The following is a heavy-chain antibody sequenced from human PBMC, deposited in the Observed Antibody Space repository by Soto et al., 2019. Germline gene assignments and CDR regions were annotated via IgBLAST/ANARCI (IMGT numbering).Heavy chain of an antibody. D-gene: IGHD3-22*01. CDR3: ASYYYDRSGYYRLDY. J-gene: IGHJ4*02. CDR2: MNPNSGNT. Sequence: QVQLVQSGAEVKKPGASVKVSCKASGYTFTSYDINWVRQATGQGLEWMGWMNPNSGNTGYAQKFQGRVTMTRNTSISTAYMELSILRSEDTVVYYCASYYYDRSGYYRLDYWGQGTLVTVSS. CDR1: GYTFTSYD. V-gene: IGHV1-8*01.